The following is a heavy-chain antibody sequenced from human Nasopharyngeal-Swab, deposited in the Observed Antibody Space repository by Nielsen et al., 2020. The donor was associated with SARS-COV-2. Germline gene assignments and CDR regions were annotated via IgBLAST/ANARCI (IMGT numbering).Heavy chain of an antibody. Sequence: KVSCKGSGYSFTTYWIGWVRQMPGKGLEWMGLIYPGDSNTRYSPSFQGQVTISVDKYSSTAYLQWSSLKASDTAIYYCARPMRPMGHYYFGMDVWGQGTTVTVSS. J-gene: IGHJ6*02. D-gene: IGHD1-26*01. V-gene: IGHV5-51*01. CDR1: GYSFTTYW. CDR3: ARPMRPMGHYYFGMDV. CDR2: IYPGDSNT.